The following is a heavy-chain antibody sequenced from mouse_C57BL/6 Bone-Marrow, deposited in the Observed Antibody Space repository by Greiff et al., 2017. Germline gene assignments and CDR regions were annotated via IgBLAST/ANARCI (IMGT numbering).Heavy chain of an antibody. D-gene: IGHD3-1*01. CDR3: ARAPGGAMDY. CDR2: ISNLAYSI. CDR1: GFTFSDYG. J-gene: IGHJ4*01. Sequence: EVKLVESGGGLVQPGGSLKLSCAASGFTFSDYGMAWVRQAPRKGPEWVAFISNLAYSIYYADTVTGRFTISRGKAKNTLYLEMSSRRSEYTAMYYCARAPGGAMDYWGQGTSVTVSS. V-gene: IGHV5-15*01.